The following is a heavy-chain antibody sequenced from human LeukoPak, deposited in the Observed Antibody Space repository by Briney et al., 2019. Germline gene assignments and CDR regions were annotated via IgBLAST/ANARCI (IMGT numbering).Heavy chain of an antibody. CDR1: GGTFSSYA. V-gene: IGHV1-69*04. CDR2: IIPILGIA. D-gene: IGHD4-17*01. Sequence: SVKVSCTASGGTFSSYAISWVRQAPGQGLEWMGRIIPILGIANYAQKFQGRVTITADKSTSTAYMELSSLRSEDTAVYYCARVLEWRETTVTRGGDAFDIWGQGTMVTVSS. J-gene: IGHJ3*02. CDR3: ARVLEWRETTVTRGGDAFDI.